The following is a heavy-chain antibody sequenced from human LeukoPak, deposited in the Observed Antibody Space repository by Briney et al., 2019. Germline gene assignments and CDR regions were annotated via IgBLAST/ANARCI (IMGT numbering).Heavy chain of an antibody. V-gene: IGHV3-53*01. Sequence: TGGSLRLSCAASGFTVSSNYMSWVRQAPGKGLEWVSVIYSGGSTYYADSVKGRFTISRDNSKNTLYLQMNSLRAEDTAVYYCARGAFDYYDSSGLYYFDYWGQGTLVTVSS. CDR2: IYSGGST. CDR3: ARGAFDYYDSSGLYYFDY. D-gene: IGHD3-22*01. J-gene: IGHJ4*02. CDR1: GFTVSSNY.